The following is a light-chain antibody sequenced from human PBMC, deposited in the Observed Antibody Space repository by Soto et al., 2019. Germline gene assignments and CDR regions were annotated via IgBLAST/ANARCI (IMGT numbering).Light chain of an antibody. J-gene: IGLJ1*01. CDR3: SSYSSPTTLKV. CDR1: SSDVGGYNY. V-gene: IGLV2-14*01. CDR2: EVS. Sequence: QSVLTQPASVSGSPGQSITISCTGTSSDVGGYNYVSWYQQHPGKAPKLMIYEVSNRPSGVSNRFSGSKSGNTASLTISGLQAEDEADYHCSSYSSPTTLKVFGTGTKVTVL.